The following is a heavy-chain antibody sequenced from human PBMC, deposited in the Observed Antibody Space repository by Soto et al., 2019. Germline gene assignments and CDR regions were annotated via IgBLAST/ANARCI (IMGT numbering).Heavy chain of an antibody. D-gene: IGHD6-6*01. CDR3: ARDRSNSPDFFDF. CDR2: IYYTGRT. CDR1: VGSISSDDHY. V-gene: IGHV4-30-4*01. Sequence: PSETLSLTCTVSVGSISSDDHYWTWIRQPPGKGLEWIGYIYYTGRTNYNPSLKSRVTISMDTSKNQLSLKVNSVTAADTAVYYCARDRSNSPDFFDFWGQGTLVTVSS. J-gene: IGHJ4*02.